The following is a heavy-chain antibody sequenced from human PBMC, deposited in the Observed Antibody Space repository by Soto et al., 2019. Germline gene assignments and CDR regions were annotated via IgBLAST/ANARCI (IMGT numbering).Heavy chain of an antibody. CDR2: ISYDGSNK. CDR1: GFTFSSYG. CDR3: AKDWSIAVAGIGWFDH. D-gene: IGHD6-19*01. V-gene: IGHV3-30*18. Sequence: GGSLRLSCAASGFTFSSYGMHWVRQAPGKGLEWVAVISYDGSNKYYADSVKGRFTISRDNSKNTLYLQMNSLRAEDTAVYYCAKDWSIAVAGIGWFDHWAQGTLVTVSS. J-gene: IGHJ5*02.